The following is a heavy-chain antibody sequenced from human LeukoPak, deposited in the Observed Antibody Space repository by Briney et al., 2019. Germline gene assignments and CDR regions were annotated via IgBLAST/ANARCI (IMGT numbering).Heavy chain of an antibody. CDR1: GFTFSNYN. J-gene: IGHJ4*02. CDR3: ARDFYYDSSGYYNYFDY. D-gene: IGHD3-22*01. V-gene: IGHV3-21*01. CDR2: SSSSFGDT. Sequence: GSLRLSCAASGFTFSNYNMNWVRQAPGKGLEWVSVSSSSFGDTYYADSVKGRFTISRDNAKNSLYLQMNSLRAEDTAVYYCARDFYYDSSGYYNYFDYWGQGTLVTVSS.